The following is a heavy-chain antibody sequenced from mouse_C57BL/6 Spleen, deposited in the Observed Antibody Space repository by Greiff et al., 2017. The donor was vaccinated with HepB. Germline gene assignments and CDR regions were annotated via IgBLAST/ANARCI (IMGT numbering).Heavy chain of an antibody. CDR3: ARSDYDYDAGDWYFDV. V-gene: IGHV1-22*01. D-gene: IGHD2-4*01. CDR1: GYTFTDYN. CDR2: INPNNGGT. Sequence: VHVKQSGPELVKPGASVKMSCKASGYTFTDYNMHWVKQSHGKSLEWIGYINPNNGGTSYNQKFKGKATLTVNKSSSTAYMELRSLTSEDSAVYYCARSDYDYDAGDWYFDVWGTGTTVTVSS. J-gene: IGHJ1*03.